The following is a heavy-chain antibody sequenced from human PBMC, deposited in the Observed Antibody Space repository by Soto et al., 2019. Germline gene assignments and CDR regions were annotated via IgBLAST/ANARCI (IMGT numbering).Heavy chain of an antibody. Sequence: QVQLVQSGAEVKKPGASVKVSCKASGYTFTSYGISWVRQAPGQGLEWMGWISAYNGNTNYAQKLQGRVTMNTDTSTSTAYMELRSLRADDTAVYYCARDGPLPAATAARYYYYGMDVWGQGTTVTVSS. D-gene: IGHD2-2*01. V-gene: IGHV1-18*04. CDR2: ISAYNGNT. CDR1: GYTFTSYG. CDR3: ARDGPLPAATAARYYYYGMDV. J-gene: IGHJ6*02.